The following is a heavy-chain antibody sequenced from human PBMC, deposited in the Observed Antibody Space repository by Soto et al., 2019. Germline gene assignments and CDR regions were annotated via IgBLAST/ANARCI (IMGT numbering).Heavy chain of an antibody. V-gene: IGHV3-23*01. J-gene: IGHJ3*02. Sequence: EVQLLESGGGLVQPGGSLRLSCAASGFTFSSYAMTWVRQAPAQGLEWVSGISGSGGGTYYADSVKGRFTISRDSSKNTLYLQMDSLRAEDTAVYYCAKKTDSSSPWGALDIWGRGTMVSVSS. CDR2: ISGSGGGT. D-gene: IGHD6-6*01. CDR1: GFTFSSYA. CDR3: AKKTDSSSPWGALDI.